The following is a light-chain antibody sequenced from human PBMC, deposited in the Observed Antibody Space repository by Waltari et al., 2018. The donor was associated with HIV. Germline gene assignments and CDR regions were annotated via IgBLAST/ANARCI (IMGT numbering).Light chain of an antibody. CDR2: GFN. V-gene: IGLV1-40*01. J-gene: IGLJ2*01. Sequence: QSVLTQPPSVSGAPGQRVTISCTGSTSNVGAGHQVHWYQHLLGTAPKILINGFNRRPPGVPDRFSGSKSGTSASVDITGLQAEDEADYYCQSYDSTRSAVIFGGGTKLTVL. CDR1: TSNVGAGHQ. CDR3: QSYDSTRSAVI.